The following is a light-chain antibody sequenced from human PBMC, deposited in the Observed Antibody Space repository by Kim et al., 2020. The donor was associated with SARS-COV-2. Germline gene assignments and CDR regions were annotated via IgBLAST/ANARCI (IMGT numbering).Light chain of an antibody. V-gene: IGLV4-60*03. CDR1: SGHSSYI. J-gene: IGLJ3*02. CDR3: ETWDSNTRV. CDR2: REGSGSY. Sequence: SSVKLTCTLSSGHSSYIIAWHQQQPGKAPRYLMKREGSGSYNKGSGVPDRFSGSSSGADRYLTISNLQSEDEADYYCETWDSNTRVFGGGTQLTVL.